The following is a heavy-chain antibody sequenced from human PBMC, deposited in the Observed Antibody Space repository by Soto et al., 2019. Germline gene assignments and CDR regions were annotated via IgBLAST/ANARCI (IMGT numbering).Heavy chain of an antibody. CDR1: GFTFSSYG. D-gene: IGHD1-26*01. CDR2: IWYDGSNK. J-gene: IGHJ6*02. CDR3: ARESYRSEYYYYYGMDV. V-gene: IGHV3-33*01. Sequence: GGSLRLSCAASGFTFSSYGMHWVRQAPGKGLEWVAVIWYDGSNKYYADSVKGRFTISRDNSKNTLYLQMNSLRAEDTAVYYCARESYRSEYYYYYGMDVWGQGTTVTVSS.